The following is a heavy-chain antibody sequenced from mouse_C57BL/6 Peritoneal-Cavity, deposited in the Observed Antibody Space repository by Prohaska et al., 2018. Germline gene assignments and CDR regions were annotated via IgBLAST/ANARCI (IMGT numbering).Heavy chain of an antibody. J-gene: IGHJ2*01. CDR2: INPSRGYT. V-gene: IGHV1-4*01. CDR1: GYTFTSYT. CDR3: ARSDITTVVADY. Sequence: MSCKASGYTFTSYTMHWVKQRPGQGLEWIGYINPSRGYTKYKQKFKDKATLTADKSSSTAYMQLSSLTSEDSAVYYCARSDITTVVADYWGQGTTLTVSS. D-gene: IGHD1-1*01.